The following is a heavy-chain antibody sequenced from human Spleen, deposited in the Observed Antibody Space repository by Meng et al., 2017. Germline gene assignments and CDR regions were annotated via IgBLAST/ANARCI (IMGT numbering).Heavy chain of an antibody. CDR1: GGSISSSSYY. Sequence: SETLSLTCTVSGGSISSSSYYWGWIRQPPGKGLEWIGSIYYSGSTYYNPSLKSRVTISVDTSKNQFSLKLSSVTAADTAVYYCARGQTGSSAYYFDYWGQGTLVTVSS. CDR3: ARGQTGSSAYYFDY. J-gene: IGHJ4*02. CDR2: IYYSGST. D-gene: IGHD7-27*01. V-gene: IGHV4-39*07.